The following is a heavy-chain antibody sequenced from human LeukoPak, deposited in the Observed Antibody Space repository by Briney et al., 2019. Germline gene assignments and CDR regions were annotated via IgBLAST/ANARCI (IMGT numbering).Heavy chain of an antibody. J-gene: IGHJ4*02. CDR2: IYYSGST. V-gene: IGHV4-39*01. Sequence: SETLSLTCTVSGGSISNSSYYWGWIRQPPGKGLEWIGSIYYSGSTYYNPSLKSRVTISVDTSKNQFSLKLSSVTAADTAVYYCARSGYCSSTSCKRGPFDYWGQGTLVTVSS. CDR1: GGSISNSSYY. CDR3: ARSGYCSSTSCKRGPFDY. D-gene: IGHD2-2*01.